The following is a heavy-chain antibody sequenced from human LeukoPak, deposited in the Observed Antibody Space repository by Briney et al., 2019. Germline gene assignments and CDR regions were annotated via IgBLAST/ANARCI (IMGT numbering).Heavy chain of an antibody. CDR2: INHSGST. CDR1: GGSFSGYY. V-gene: IGHV4-34*01. D-gene: IGHD1-26*01. Sequence: SETLSLTCAVYGGSFSGYYWSWIRQPPGKGLEWIGEINHSGSTNYNPSLKSRVTISVDTSKNQSSLKLSSVTAADTAVYYCARGVGATNWFDPWGQGTLVTVSS. CDR3: ARGVGATNWFDP. J-gene: IGHJ5*02.